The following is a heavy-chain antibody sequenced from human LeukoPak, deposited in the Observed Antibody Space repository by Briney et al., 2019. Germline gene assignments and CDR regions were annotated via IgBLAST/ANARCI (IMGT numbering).Heavy chain of an antibody. CDR3: VSFYETY. D-gene: IGHD2/OR15-2a*01. CDR2: INSDGSWT. Sequence: QPGGSLRLSCAASGNYWMHWVRQAPGKGLVWVSHINSDGSWTSYADSVKGRLTISKDNAKNTVYLQMNNLRAEDTAVYYCVSFYETYWGRGTLVTVSS. J-gene: IGHJ4*02. V-gene: IGHV3-74*01. CDR1: GNYW.